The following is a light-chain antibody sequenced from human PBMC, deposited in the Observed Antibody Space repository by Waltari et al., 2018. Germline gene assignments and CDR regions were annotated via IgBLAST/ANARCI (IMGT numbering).Light chain of an antibody. CDR3: QQGNSYPT. CDR1: QGISSY. Sequence: IQMSQSPSSLSASVGDRVTITCRASQGISSYLNWYQQKPGKAPKLLIYNANSLASGVPSRFSGSGSGTEFTLTISSLQPEDFATYYCQQGNSYPTFGQGTKVEIK. J-gene: IGKJ1*01. CDR2: NAN. V-gene: IGKV1-13*02.